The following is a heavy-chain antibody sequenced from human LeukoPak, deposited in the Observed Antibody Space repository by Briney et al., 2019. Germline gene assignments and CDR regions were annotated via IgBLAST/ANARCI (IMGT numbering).Heavy chain of an antibody. CDR2: ISYDGSNK. J-gene: IGHJ4*02. CDR1: GFTFSSYA. CDR3: ARDARPFPSPTFDY. Sequence: PGRSLRLSCAASGFTFSSYAMHWLRQAPGKGLEWVAVISYDGSNKYYADSVKGRFTISRDNSKNTLYLQMNSLRAEDTAVYYCARDARPFPSPTFDYWGQGTLVTVSS. V-gene: IGHV3-30*01. D-gene: IGHD1-1*01.